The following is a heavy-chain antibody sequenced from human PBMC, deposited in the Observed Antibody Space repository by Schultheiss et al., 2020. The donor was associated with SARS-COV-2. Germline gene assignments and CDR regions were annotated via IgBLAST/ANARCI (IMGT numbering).Heavy chain of an antibody. J-gene: IGHJ3*02. Sequence: SETLSLTCTVSGGSVSSGSYYWSWIRQPPGKGLEWIGYIYYSGSTNYNPSLKSRVTISVDTSKNQFSLKLSSVTAADTAVYYCARAGLTDDAFDIWGQGTTVTVSS. CDR1: GGSVSSGSYY. CDR2: IYYSGST. V-gene: IGHV4-61*01. D-gene: IGHD3-9*01. CDR3: ARAGLTDDAFDI.